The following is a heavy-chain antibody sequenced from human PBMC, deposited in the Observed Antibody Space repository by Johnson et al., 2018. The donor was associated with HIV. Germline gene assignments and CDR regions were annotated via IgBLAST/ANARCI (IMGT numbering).Heavy chain of an antibody. CDR1: GFTFSSYW. CDR3: ARNGLIPAAKGVAFDI. Sequence: EVQLVESGGGLVQPGGSLRLSCAASGFTFSSYWMSWVRQAPGKGLEWVANIKQDGSTMYYADSVKGRFTISRDNAKNSLYLQMNSLRAEDTAVYYCARNGLIPAAKGVAFDIWGQGTTVTVSS. V-gene: IGHV3-7*01. J-gene: IGHJ3*02. CDR2: IKQDGSTM. D-gene: IGHD2-2*01.